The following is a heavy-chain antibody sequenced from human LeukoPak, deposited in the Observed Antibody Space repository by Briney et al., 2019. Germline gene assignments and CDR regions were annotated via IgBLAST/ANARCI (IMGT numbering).Heavy chain of an antibody. V-gene: IGHV1-18*01. CDR2: ISTSTGDT. J-gene: IGHJ4*02. D-gene: IGHD4-11*01. CDR3: ARDDNYGIFVNVDY. Sequence: ASVKVSCKASGYTFTSYGFTWVRQAPGQGPEWMGWISTSTGDTKYTQKFQGRVTLTTDTSTSTAYMELSSLRSDDTAVYYCARDDNYGIFVNVDYWGQGTLVTVSS. CDR1: GYTFTSYG.